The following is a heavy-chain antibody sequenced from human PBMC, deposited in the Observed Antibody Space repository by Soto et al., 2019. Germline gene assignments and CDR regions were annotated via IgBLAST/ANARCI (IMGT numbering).Heavy chain of an antibody. CDR3: ARDRAVSSSSVWFDP. D-gene: IGHD6-6*01. J-gene: IGHJ5*02. V-gene: IGHV1-3*01. CDR2: INAGNGNT. Sequence: GASVKVSCKASGYTFTSYAMHWVRQAPGQRLEWMGWINAGNGNTKYPQKFQGRVTITRDTSASTAYMELSSLRSEDTAVYYCARDRAVSSSSVWFDPWGQGTLVTVSS. CDR1: GYTFTSYA.